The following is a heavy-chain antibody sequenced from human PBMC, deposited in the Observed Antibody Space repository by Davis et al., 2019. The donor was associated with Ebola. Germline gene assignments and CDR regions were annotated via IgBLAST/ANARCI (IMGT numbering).Heavy chain of an antibody. CDR1: GVSLSSSVYY. Sequence: SETLSLTCTVSGVSLSSSVYYWSWIRQPPGKGLEWIGEINHSGSTNYNPSLKSRVTISVDTSKNQFSLKLSSVTAADTAVYYCARDSMYYDILTGYYRGYMDVWGKGTTVTVSS. CDR2: INHSGST. D-gene: IGHD3-9*01. V-gene: IGHV4-39*07. J-gene: IGHJ6*03. CDR3: ARDSMYYDILTGYYRGYMDV.